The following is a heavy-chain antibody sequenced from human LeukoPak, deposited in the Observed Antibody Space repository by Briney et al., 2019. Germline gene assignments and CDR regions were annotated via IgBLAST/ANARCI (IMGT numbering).Heavy chain of an antibody. J-gene: IGHJ4*02. V-gene: IGHV3-30*04. CDR2: IRYDGSLK. CDR3: APEGETGDRDGYFDF. CDR1: GFTFTNYA. Sequence: QAGRSLRLSCAASGFTFTNYAMHWVRQAPGKGLEWVAFIRYDGSLKYYLDSVKGRFTISRDNSKNTLYLQMDSLRAEDTAVYYCAPEGETGDRDGYFDFWGQGTLVTVSS. D-gene: IGHD2-21*02.